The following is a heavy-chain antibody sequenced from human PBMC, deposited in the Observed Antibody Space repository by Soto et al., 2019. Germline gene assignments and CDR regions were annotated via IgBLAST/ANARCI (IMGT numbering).Heavy chain of an antibody. CDR3: ARVSRSGYYPKY. Sequence: LRLSCAASGFTFSSYGMHWVRQAPGKGLEWVAVIWYDGSNKYYADSVKGRFTISRDNSKNTLYLQMSSLRAEDTAVYYCARVSRSGYYPKYWGQGTLVTVSS. V-gene: IGHV3-33*01. D-gene: IGHD3-3*01. CDR2: IWYDGSNK. CDR1: GFTFSSYG. J-gene: IGHJ4*02.